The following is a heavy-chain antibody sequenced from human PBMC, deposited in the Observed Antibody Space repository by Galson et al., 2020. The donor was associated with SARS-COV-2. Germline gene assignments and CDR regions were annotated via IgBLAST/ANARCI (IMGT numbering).Heavy chain of an antibody. Sequence: ASAKVSCKDSGYTITDYYIHWVRQAPGQELEWMGWINPKSGGTNYAQQFEGRVTMTRDTSTTTAYMELSRLRAVDTAVYYCVRLRYYDVLTGYIVDVWGQGSMVSVSS. J-gene: IGHJ6*02. V-gene: IGHV1-2*02. CDR3: VRLRYYDVLTGYIVDV. D-gene: IGHD3-9*01. CDR2: INPKSGGT. CDR1: GYTITDYY.